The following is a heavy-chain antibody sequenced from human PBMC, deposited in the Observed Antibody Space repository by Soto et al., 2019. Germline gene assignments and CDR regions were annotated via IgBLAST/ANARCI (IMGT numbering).Heavy chain of an antibody. D-gene: IGHD6-6*01. CDR1: GCTFSIYA. CDR3: ARSREQLVFNVDY. CDR2: IIPIFCTA. V-gene: IGHV1-69*01. J-gene: IGHJ4*02. Sequence: SVKVSCKACGCTFSIYAISFVRQAPGQGLECMGGIIPIFCTANYAQKFQGRVTITAYESTSTAYMELSSLRSEDTAVYYCARSREQLVFNVDYWGQGTLVTVSS.